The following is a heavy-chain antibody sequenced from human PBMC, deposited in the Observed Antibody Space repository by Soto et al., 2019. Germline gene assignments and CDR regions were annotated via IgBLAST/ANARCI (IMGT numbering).Heavy chain of an antibody. CDR1: GGSFSGYY. V-gene: IGHV4-34*01. J-gene: IGHJ4*02. Sequence: QVQLQQWGAGLLKPSETLSLTCAVYGGSFSGYYWSWIRQPPGKGLEWIGEINHSGSTNYNPSLKSRVPISVDTSKNQFSLKLSSVTAADTAVYYCARGEWFYTYSSSWFLWGQGTLVTVSS. CDR2: INHSGST. CDR3: ARGEWFYTYSSSWFL. D-gene: IGHD6-13*01.